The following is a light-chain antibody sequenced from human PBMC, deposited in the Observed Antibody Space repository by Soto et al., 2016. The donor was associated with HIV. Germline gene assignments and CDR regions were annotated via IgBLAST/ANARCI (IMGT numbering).Light chain of an antibody. Sequence: SYELTQPPSVSVAPGKTARITCGGNNIGSKSVHWYQQKPGQSPVLVIYQDKQRPSGIPERFSGSNSGNTATLTISGTQAMDEADYYCQAWDTNTYVFGPGTKVTVL. V-gene: IGLV3-21*01. CDR1: NIGSKS. CDR2: QDK. J-gene: IGLJ1*01. CDR3: QAWDTNTYV.